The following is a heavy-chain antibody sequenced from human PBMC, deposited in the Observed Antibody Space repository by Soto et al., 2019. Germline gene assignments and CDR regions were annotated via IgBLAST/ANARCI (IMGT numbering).Heavy chain of an antibody. Sequence: QVQLVQSGAEVKKPGSSVKVSCKASGGTFSSYTISWVRQAPGQGLEWMGRIIPILGIANYAQKFQGRVTITADKSTSTAYMELSSLRSEDTAVYYCARGGSGDVVVVAATHYYMDVWGKGTTVTVSS. CDR1: GGTFSSYT. CDR2: IIPILGIA. V-gene: IGHV1-69*02. J-gene: IGHJ6*03. D-gene: IGHD2-15*01. CDR3: ARGGSGDVVVVAATHYYMDV.